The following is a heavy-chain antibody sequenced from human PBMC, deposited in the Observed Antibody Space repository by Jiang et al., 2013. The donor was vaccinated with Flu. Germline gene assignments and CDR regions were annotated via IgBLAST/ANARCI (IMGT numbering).Heavy chain of an antibody. J-gene: IGHJ4*02. Sequence: VQLVESGAEVKKPGASVKVSCKASGYTFISYDINWVRQATGQGLEWMGWMNPNSGNTGYAQKFQGRVTMTRNTSISTAYMELSSLTSEDTAVYFCARGGPRDLDAYGDFFDYWGQGTLIPVSS. D-gene: IGHD4-17*01. CDR1: GYTFISYD. V-gene: IGHV1-8*01. CDR3: ARGGPRDLDAYGDFFDY. CDR2: MNPNSGNT.